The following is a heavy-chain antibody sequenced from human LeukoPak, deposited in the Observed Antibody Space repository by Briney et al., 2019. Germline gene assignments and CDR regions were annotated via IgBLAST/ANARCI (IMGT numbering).Heavy chain of an antibody. J-gene: IGHJ4*02. Sequence: GGSLRLSCAASGFTFSSYIMNWVRQAPGKGLEWVSYISSSSTIYYADSVKGRFTISRDNAKNSLYLQMNSLRGEDTAVYYCARDGYTHFDYWGQGTLVTVSS. D-gene: IGHD1-1*01. V-gene: IGHV3-48*01. CDR3: ARDGYTHFDY. CDR1: GFTFSSYI. CDR2: ISSSSTI.